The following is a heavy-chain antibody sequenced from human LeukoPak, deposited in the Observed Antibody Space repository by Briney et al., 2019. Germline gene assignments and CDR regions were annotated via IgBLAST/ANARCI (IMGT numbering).Heavy chain of an antibody. V-gene: IGHV1-8*01. D-gene: IGHD3-10*01. J-gene: IGHJ4*02. Sequence: ASVKVSCKASGYTFTSYVINWVRQATGQGLEWMGWMNPNSGNTGYAQKFQGRVTMTRNTSISTAYMELSSLRSEDTAVYYCARSNMVRGVIISRPLDYWGQGTLVTVSS. CDR1: GYTFTSYV. CDR3: ARSNMVRGVIISRPLDY. CDR2: MNPNSGNT.